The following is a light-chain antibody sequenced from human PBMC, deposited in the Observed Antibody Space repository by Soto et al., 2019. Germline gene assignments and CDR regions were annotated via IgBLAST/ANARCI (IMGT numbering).Light chain of an antibody. V-gene: IGKV3-15*01. J-gene: IGKJ2*01. CDR3: TRYNNWPEYT. CDR1: QSIGNS. CDR2: GAS. Sequence: EVVMTQSPATLSVSPGEVATLSCRASQSIGNSLAWYQQKPGQTPRLLIYGASTRVTGVPARFSGSGSGTEFNFTLPRLQSEEFSSYYCTRYNNWPEYTFGQGTKLDIK.